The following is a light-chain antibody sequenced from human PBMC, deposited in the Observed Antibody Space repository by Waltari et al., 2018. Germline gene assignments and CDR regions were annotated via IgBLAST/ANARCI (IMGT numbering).Light chain of an antibody. CDR3: QQYNSYSRT. V-gene: IGKV1-5*03. CDR2: KAS. J-gene: IGKJ1*01. Sequence: DIQMTQSPSTLSASVGDRVTITCRASQSVSSWLAWYQQKPGKAPKLLIYKASSLGRGVPSRFSGSGSGTEFTLTISSLQPDDFATYYCQQYNSYSRTFGQGTKVEIK. CDR1: QSVSSW.